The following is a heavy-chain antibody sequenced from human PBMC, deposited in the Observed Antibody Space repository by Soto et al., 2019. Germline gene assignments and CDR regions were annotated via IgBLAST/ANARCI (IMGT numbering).Heavy chain of an antibody. CDR1: GYTFINCG. D-gene: IGHD2-15*01. CDR3: ARDPQYGGSLSGGCDSLDI. V-gene: IGHV1-18*01. CDR2: ISVYNGNT. Sequence: ASVKVSCKASGYTFINCGISWVRQAPGQGLEWMGWISVYNGNTKSAQKFQDRITMTTDTVTNTAYMELRSLKSDDTAVYYCARDPQYGGSLSGGCDSLDI. J-gene: IGHJ3*02.